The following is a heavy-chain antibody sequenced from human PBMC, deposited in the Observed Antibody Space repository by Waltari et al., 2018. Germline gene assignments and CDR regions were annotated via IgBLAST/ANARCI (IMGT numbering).Heavy chain of an antibody. D-gene: IGHD3-10*01. CDR2: INRDGSN. CDR1: DGPFRVYF. CDR3: ARVGDYHGSGRFGLDV. J-gene: IGHJ6*02. Sequence: QVQLQQWGAGLLKPSETLSLTCAVYDGPFRVYFLSWIRQSPGKVLEWIGQINRDGSNIYNPSIKSRVAMSVYTLKSQISLRLTSVTAADAAVYYCARVGDYHGSGRFGLDVWGQGTRVTVSS. V-gene: IGHV4-34*01.